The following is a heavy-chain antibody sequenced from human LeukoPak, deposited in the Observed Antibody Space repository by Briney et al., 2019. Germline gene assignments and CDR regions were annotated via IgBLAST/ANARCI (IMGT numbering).Heavy chain of an antibody. V-gene: IGHV4-39*07. CDR1: GGSISSSSYD. D-gene: IGHD3-10*01. CDR2: IYYSGST. Sequence: PSETLSLTCTVSGGSISSSSYDWGWIRQPPGKGLEWIGSIYYSGSTYYNPSLKSRVTISVDTSKNQFSLKLSSVTAADTAVYYCARDRHYYGSGSPHPPSNDYWGQGTLVTVSS. J-gene: IGHJ4*02. CDR3: ARDRHYYGSGSPHPPSNDY.